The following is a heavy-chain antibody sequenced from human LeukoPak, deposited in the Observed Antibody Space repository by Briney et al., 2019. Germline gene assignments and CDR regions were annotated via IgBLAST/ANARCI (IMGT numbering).Heavy chain of an antibody. D-gene: IGHD2-21*01. V-gene: IGHV3-9*03. J-gene: IGHJ3*02. CDR1: GFTFDDYA. CDR3: VKDRTGGDIFTDVFDM. CDR2: ISWSSRAI. Sequence: GRSLRLSCTASGFTFDDYAMHWVRQAPGKGLEWVSGISWSSRAIAYADSVKGRFTISRDNAKKSLYLQMNSLRRDDMALYHCVKDRTGGDIFTDVFDMWGQGTMVTVAS.